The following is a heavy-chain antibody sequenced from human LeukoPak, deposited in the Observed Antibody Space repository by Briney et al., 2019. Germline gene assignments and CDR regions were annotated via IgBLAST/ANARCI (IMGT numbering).Heavy chain of an antibody. Sequence: GGSLRLSCAASGFTFSSYSMNWVRQAPGKGLEWVSSISSSSSYIYYADSVKGRFTISRDNSKNTLYLQMNSLSVEDTAVYYCAKDGGYCSSISCSEEGDYWGQGTLVTVSS. J-gene: IGHJ4*02. CDR1: GFTFSSYS. CDR3: AKDGGYCSSISCSEEGDY. D-gene: IGHD2-2*01. CDR2: ISSSSSYI. V-gene: IGHV3-21*04.